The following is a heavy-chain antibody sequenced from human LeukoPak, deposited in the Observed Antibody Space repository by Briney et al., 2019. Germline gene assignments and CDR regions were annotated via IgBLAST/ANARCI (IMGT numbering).Heavy chain of an antibody. CDR3: ARDRAGPPDPFDP. Sequence: ASVKVSCKASGGTFSSYAISWVRQAPGQGLEWMGGIIPIFGTANYAQKFQGRVTITTDESTSTAYMELSSLRSDDTAVYYCARDRAGPPDPFDPWGQGTLVTVSS. J-gene: IGHJ5*02. CDR1: GGTFSSYA. CDR2: IIPIFGTA. V-gene: IGHV1-69*05. D-gene: IGHD1-14*01.